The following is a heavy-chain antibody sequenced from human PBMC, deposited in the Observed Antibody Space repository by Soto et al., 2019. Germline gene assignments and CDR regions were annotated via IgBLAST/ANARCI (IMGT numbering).Heavy chain of an antibody. CDR1: GYTFTSYG. CDR3: ARDPSYYGSGSYHPHYFDY. CDR2: ISAYNGNT. D-gene: IGHD3-10*01. J-gene: IGHJ4*02. Sequence: GASVKVSCEASGYTFTSYGISWVRQAPGQGLEWMGWISAYNGNTNYAQKLQGRVTMTTDTSTSTAYMELRSLRSDDTAVYYCARDPSYYGSGSYHPHYFDYWGQGTLVTVSS. V-gene: IGHV1-18*01.